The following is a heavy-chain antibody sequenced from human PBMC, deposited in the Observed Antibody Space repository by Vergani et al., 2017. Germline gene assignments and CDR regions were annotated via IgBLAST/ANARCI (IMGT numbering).Heavy chain of an antibody. D-gene: IGHD5-18*01. CDR1: GYSFTNYW. Sequence: EVQMVQSGAEVKKPGASLKISCKGSGYSFTNYWIGWVRQMPGKGLEWMGVIFPGDSDTKYSPSFQGQVSISLNKSINTAYLQWSRLRASDTAMYYCAGLLGYWGFDFWGQGTLVIVSS. V-gene: IGHV5-51*01. CDR3: AGLLGYWGFDF. CDR2: IFPGDSDT. J-gene: IGHJ4*02.